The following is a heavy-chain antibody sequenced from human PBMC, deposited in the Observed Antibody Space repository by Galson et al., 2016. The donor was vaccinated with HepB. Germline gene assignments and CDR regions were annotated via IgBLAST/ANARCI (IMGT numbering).Heavy chain of an antibody. CDR2: IWFDGSNK. CDR3: ARDNWDDAGCSVDH. Sequence: SLGLFCATSGFTVRSYGMHWVRQAPGKGLEWVAVIWFDGSNKNYVDSGRGRFTISRDNSKNTLYLEMNSLRAEDTAVYYCARDNWDDAGCSVDHWGQGTLVTVSS. V-gene: IGHV3-33*01. J-gene: IGHJ4*02. D-gene: IGHD1-20*01. CDR1: GFTVRSYG.